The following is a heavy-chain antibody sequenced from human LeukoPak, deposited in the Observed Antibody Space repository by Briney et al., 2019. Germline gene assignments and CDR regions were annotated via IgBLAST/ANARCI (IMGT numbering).Heavy chain of an antibody. CDR1: GFSFSDAW. CDR3: ARERTSLFDY. CDR2: IKQDGSDK. D-gene: IGHD1-7*01. V-gene: IGHV3-7*01. Sequence: GGSLRLSCAASGFSFSDAWMSWVRQIPGKGLEWVANIKQDGSDKYYLDSVKGRFTISRDSAKNSLYLQMNSLRAEDTAVYYCARERTSLFDYWGQGTLVTVSS. J-gene: IGHJ4*02.